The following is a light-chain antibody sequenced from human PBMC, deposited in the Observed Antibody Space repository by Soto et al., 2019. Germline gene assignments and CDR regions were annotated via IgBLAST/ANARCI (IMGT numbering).Light chain of an antibody. V-gene: IGLV1-47*01. J-gene: IGLJ2*01. CDR2: RNN. CDR1: SSNIGSYY. CDR3: AAWDDSLSGVV. Sequence: QSVLTQPPSASGTPGQRVTISCSGSSSNIGSYYVYWYQQLPGTAPKLLIYRNNQRPSGVPDRFSGSKSGTSASLAISGLLSLDAAEYYSAAWDDSLSGVVFGGGTKLTVL.